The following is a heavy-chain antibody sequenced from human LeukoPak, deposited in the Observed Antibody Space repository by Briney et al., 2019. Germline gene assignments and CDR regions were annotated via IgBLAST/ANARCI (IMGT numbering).Heavy chain of an antibody. V-gene: IGHV4-59*01. CDR2: IYYSGST. CDR1: GGSISSYY. Sequence: SETLSFTCTVSGGSISSYYWSWIRQPPGKGLEWIGYIYYSGSTNYNPSLKSRVTISVDTSKNQFSLKLSSVTAADTAVYYCARYYGSGSYDYWGQGTLVTVSS. J-gene: IGHJ4*02. CDR3: ARYYGSGSYDY. D-gene: IGHD3-10*01.